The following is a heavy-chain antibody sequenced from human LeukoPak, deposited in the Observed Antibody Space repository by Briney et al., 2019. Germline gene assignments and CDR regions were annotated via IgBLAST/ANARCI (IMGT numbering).Heavy chain of an antibody. CDR3: ARGSCSSTSCYGASNWFDP. Sequence: ASVKVSCKASGGTFSSYAISWVRQAPGQGLEWMGRIIPIVGIANYAQKFQGRVTITADKSTSTAYMELSSLRSEDTAVYYCARGSCSSTSCYGASNWFDPWGQGTLVTVSS. CDR2: IIPIVGIA. J-gene: IGHJ5*02. D-gene: IGHD2-2*01. V-gene: IGHV1-69*04. CDR1: GGTFSSYA.